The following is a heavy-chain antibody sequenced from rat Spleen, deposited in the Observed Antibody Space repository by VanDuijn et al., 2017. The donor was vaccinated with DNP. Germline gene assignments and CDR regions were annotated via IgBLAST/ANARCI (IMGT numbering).Heavy chain of an antibody. CDR3: ARNWFDY. Sequence: EVQVVESGGGLVQPGRSLKLSCAASGFTFSNYDMAWVRQAPTKGLEWVASVSTNGVGTFYRDSVRGRFTVSRDNAKSTLYLQMDSLRSEDTATYYCARNWFDYWGQGVMVTVSS. V-gene: IGHV5-25*01. CDR1: GFTFSNYD. D-gene: IGHD3-6*01. CDR2: VSTNGVGT. J-gene: IGHJ2*01.